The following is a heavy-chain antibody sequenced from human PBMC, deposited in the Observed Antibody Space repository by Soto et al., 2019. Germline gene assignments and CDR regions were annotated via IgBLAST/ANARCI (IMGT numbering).Heavy chain of an antibody. V-gene: IGHV2-5*02. J-gene: IGHJ4*02. CDR3: SSIFDFWSGYYFSY. D-gene: IGHD3-3*01. Sequence: GSGPTLVNPTQTLTLTCTFSGFSLSTSGVAVGWIRQAPRKAPEWLAFIFWDDDKRYSPSLENRLTITKDTSKNQVVLTMTNMDPGDTAKYFCSSIFDFWSGYYFSYWGRGTLVTVSS. CDR1: GFSLSTSGVA. CDR2: IFWDDDK.